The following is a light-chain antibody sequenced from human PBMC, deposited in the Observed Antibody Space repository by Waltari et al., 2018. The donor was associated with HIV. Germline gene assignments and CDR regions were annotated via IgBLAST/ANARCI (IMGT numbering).Light chain of an antibody. J-gene: IGLJ2*01. CDR3: YSRDSTTNHRV. Sequence: SSELTRDPVVSVALGQTVTITCQGDSLSSYYATWYQQKPGQAPLLVFFGKNSRPSGIPDRFSGSNSRNKASLTITGAQAEDEADYYCYSRDSTTNHRVFGGGTKLTVL. CDR1: SLSSYY. V-gene: IGLV3-19*01. CDR2: GKN.